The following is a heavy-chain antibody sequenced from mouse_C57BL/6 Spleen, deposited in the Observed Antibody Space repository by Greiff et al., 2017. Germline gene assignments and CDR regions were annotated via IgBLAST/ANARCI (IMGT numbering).Heavy chain of an antibody. CDR3: ASPLYYSNYDGYFDV. CDR2: ISYDGSN. V-gene: IGHV3-6*01. J-gene: IGHJ1*03. CDR1: GYSITSGYY. Sequence: EVKLVESGPGLVKPSQSLSLTCSVTGYSITSGYYWYWIRQFPGNQLEWMGYISYDGSNNYNPSLKNRISITRDTSKNLFFLKLISVTTEDTATYYCASPLYYSNYDGYFDVWGTGTTVTVSS. D-gene: IGHD2-5*01.